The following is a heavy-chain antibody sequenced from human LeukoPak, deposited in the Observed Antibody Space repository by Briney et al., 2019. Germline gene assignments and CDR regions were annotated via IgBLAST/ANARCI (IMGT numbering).Heavy chain of an antibody. V-gene: IGHV4-34*01. CDR1: GGSFSGYY. J-gene: IGHJ4*02. Sequence: SETLSLTCAVYGGSFSGYYWSWIRQPPGKGLEWIGEINHSGSTNYNPSLKGRVTISVDTSKNQFSLKLSSVTAADTAVYYCARGGRYCSSTSCYKRKDFDYWGQGTLVTVSS. CDR3: ARGGRYCSSTSCYKRKDFDY. D-gene: IGHD2-2*02. CDR2: INHSGST.